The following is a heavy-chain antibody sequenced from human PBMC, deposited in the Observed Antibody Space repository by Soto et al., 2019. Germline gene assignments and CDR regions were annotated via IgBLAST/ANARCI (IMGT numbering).Heavy chain of an antibody. Sequence: PSETLSLTCTVSGGSISSGGYYWSWIRQHPGKGLEWIGYIYYSGSTYYNPSLKSRVTISVDTSKNQFSLKLSSVTAADTAVYYCARGYYDILTGYYNGYGMDVWGQGTTVTVSS. CDR1: GGSISSGGYY. V-gene: IGHV4-30-4*08. CDR3: ARGYYDILTGYYNGYGMDV. CDR2: IYYSGST. D-gene: IGHD3-9*01. J-gene: IGHJ6*02.